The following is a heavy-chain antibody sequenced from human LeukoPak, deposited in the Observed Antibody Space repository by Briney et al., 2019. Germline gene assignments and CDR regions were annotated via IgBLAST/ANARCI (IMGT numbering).Heavy chain of an antibody. Sequence: GGSLRLSSAASGFTFSNYGMHWVRQAPGQGLEWVAAIWPDGINKDYADSVRGRFTISRDNSKNILYVQMNSLTAEDTAVYYCAKDCGGDCHVYCWGQGTLVTVSS. V-gene: IGHV3-30*02. D-gene: IGHD2-21*02. CDR3: AKDCGGDCHVYC. CDR2: IWPDGINK. CDR1: GFTFSNYG. J-gene: IGHJ4*02.